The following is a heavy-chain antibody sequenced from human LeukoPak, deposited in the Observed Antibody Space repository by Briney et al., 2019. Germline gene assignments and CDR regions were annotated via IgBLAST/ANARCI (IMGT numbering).Heavy chain of an antibody. CDR1: GGSISSYY. V-gene: IGHV4-59*01. D-gene: IGHD5-24*01. CDR3: AGDNPRDGYDY. Sequence: SETLSLTCTVSGGSISSYYWSWIRQPPGKGLEWIGYIYYSGSTNYNPFLKSRVTISVDTSKNQFSLKLSSVTAADTAVYYCAGDNPRDGYDYWGQGTLVTVSS. CDR2: IYYSGST. J-gene: IGHJ4*02.